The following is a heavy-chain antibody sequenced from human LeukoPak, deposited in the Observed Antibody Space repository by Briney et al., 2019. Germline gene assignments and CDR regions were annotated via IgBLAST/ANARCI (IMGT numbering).Heavy chain of an antibody. CDR1: GYTFTSYG. V-gene: IGHV1-18*01. Sequence: ASVKVSCKASGYTFTSYGISWVRQAPGQGLEWMGWISAYNGNTNYAQKLQGRVTMTTDTSTSTAYMELRSLRSDDTAVYYCAIDGGITMVRHYYYGMDVWGQGTTVTVSS. CDR3: AIDGGITMVRHYYYGMDV. J-gene: IGHJ6*02. D-gene: IGHD3-10*01. CDR2: ISAYNGNT.